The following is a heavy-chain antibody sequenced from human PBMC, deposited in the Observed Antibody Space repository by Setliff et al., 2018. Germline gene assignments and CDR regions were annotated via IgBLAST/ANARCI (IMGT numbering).Heavy chain of an antibody. J-gene: IGHJ6*03. V-gene: IGHV1-69*06. CDR1: GGTFSSYA. CDR3: ARDTQGYCSSTSCFIGSYYYYMDV. D-gene: IGHD2-2*01. CDR2: IIPIFGTA. Sequence: SVKVSCKASGGTFSSYAISWVRQAPGQGLEWMGRIIPIFGTANYAQKFQGRVTITADKSTSTAYMELSSLRSEDTAVYYCARDTQGYCSSTSCFIGSYYYYMDVWGKGTTVTVSS.